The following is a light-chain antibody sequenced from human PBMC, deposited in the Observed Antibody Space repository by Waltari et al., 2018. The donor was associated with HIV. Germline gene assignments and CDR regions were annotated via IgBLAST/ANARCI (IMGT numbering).Light chain of an antibody. CDR1: SSDVGSYNL. CDR3: CSYAGSSTFVV. CDR2: EVS. V-gene: IGLV2-23*02. Sequence: QSALTKPASVSGSPGQSITISCTGTSSDVGSYNLVSWYQQHPGKAPKLMIYEVSKRPSGVSSCFAGYKAGNTASLTISGRQAEDEADYYCCSYAGSSTFVVFGGGTKLTVL. J-gene: IGLJ2*01.